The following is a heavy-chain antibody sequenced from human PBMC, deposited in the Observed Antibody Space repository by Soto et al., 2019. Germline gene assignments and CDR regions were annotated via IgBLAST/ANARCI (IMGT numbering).Heavy chain of an antibody. CDR1: GYTFTSYA. D-gene: IGHD2-15*01. CDR2: INAGNGNT. V-gene: IGHV1-3*01. CDR3: ARGGVYCSGGSCYVYYYYYYMDV. J-gene: IGHJ6*03. Sequence: ASVKVSCKASGYTFTSYAMHWVRQAPGQRLEWMGWINAGNGNTKYSQKFQGRVTITRDTSASTAYMELSSLGSEDTAVYYCARGGVYCSGGSCYVYYYYYYMDVWGKGTTVTVSS.